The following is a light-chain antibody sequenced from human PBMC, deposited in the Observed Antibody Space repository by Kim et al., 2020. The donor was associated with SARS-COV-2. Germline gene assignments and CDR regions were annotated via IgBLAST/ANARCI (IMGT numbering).Light chain of an antibody. Sequence: IQLIQSPSSLSASVGDRVTINCRASQGIDSYLAWYQQKPGKAPKLLIYRTSTLQSGVPSRFSGSGSGTDFTLIISSLQPEDFATYYCQQLKSFPYTFGQGTKLEI. CDR2: RTS. CDR3: QQLKSFPYT. CDR1: QGIDSY. J-gene: IGKJ2*01. V-gene: IGKV1-9*01.